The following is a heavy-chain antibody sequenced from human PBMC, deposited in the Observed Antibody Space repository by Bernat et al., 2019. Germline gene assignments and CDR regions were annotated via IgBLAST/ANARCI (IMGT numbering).Heavy chain of an antibody. J-gene: IGHJ4*02. V-gene: IGHV1-8*01. CDR1: GYTFTSYD. CDR2: MNPNSGNT. CDR3: ACGPKYGSGWYLNY. D-gene: IGHD6-19*01. Sequence: QVQLVQSGAEVKKPGASVKVSCKASGYTFTSYDINWVRQATGQGLEWMGWMNPNSGNTGYAQKFPGRVTMTTTTSISTAYMELSSLSSEDTAVSYCACGPKYGSGWYLNYWGQGTLVTVSS.